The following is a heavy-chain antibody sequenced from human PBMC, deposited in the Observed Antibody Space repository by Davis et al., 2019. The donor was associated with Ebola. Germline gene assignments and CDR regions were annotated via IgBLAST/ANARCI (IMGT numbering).Heavy chain of an antibody. J-gene: IGHJ4*02. CDR3: ARPRSGYSHFDY. Sequence: GEFLKTFCVASGFTFNTHWMSWVRQDPGKGLEWVSYISSSDSTMYYADSVKGRFTISRDNAKNSLYLQMNSLRDEDTAVYYCARPRSGYSHFDYWGQGTLVTVSS. V-gene: IGHV3-48*02. CDR1: GFTFNTHW. D-gene: IGHD3-3*01. CDR2: ISSSDSTM.